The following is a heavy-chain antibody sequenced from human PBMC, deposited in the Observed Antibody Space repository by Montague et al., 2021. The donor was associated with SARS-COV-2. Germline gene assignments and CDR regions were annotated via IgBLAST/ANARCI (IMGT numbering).Heavy chain of an antibody. CDR3: ARQDIQLRFDL. J-gene: IGHJ2*01. Sequence: SETLSLTCTVSSGSISNDIYYWGWTRQPPGKGPEWIGGSRYGGTSYYNPSLKSRVTISIDTSKHQCSLKMTAVTAADTAVYFCARQDIQLRFDLWGRGTLVTVSS. V-gene: IGHV4-39*01. D-gene: IGHD1-1*01. CDR2: SRYGGTS. CDR1: SGSISNDIYY.